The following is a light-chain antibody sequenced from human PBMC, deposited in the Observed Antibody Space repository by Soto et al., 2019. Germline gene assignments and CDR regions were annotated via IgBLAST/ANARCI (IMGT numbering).Light chain of an antibody. CDR3: QQRSNWPPIT. Sequence: EIVMTQSPAPLSVSPGARAPLSRRASQSVSSYLAWYQQKPGQAPRLLIYDASNRAAGIPARFSGSGSGTDFTLTISSLEPEDFAVYYCQQRSNWPPITFGQGTRLEIK. CDR2: DAS. J-gene: IGKJ5*01. V-gene: IGKV3-11*01. CDR1: QSVSSY.